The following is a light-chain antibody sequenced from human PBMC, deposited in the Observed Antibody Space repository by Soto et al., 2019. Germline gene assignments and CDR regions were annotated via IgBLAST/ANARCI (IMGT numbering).Light chain of an antibody. V-gene: IGKV1-39*01. CDR2: AAS. J-gene: IGKJ1*01. CDR1: QSISSY. Sequence: DIQMTQSPSSLSASVGDRVTITCRASQSISSYLNWYQQKPGKAPKLLSYAASSLQSGVPSRFSGSGSGTDFTLTISSLQPEDFATYYCQQSYSTSWTFGQGTKVDI. CDR3: QQSYSTSWT.